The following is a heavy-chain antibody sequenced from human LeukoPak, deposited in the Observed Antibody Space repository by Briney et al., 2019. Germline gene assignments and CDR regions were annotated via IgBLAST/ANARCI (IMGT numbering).Heavy chain of an antibody. D-gene: IGHD1-26*01. CDR2: IYYSGTT. CDR3: ARLYSGSYYYFDY. V-gene: IGHV4-39*07. CDR1: GGAISSSSYY. Sequence: SETLSLTCTVSGGAISSSSYYWSWIRQPPGKGLEWIGSIYYSGTTYYNPSLKSRVTISVDTSKNQFSLKLSSVTAADTAVYYCARLYSGSYYYFDYWGQGTLVTVSS. J-gene: IGHJ4*02.